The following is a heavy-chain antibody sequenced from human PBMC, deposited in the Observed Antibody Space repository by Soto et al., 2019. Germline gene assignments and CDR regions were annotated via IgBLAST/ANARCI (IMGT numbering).Heavy chain of an antibody. J-gene: IGHJ4*02. D-gene: IGHD6-19*01. CDR3: ASPGYSSGWSVDY. V-gene: IGHV3-23*01. CDR1: GFNFNTYA. Sequence: EVQVLESGGGLVQPGGSLRLSCAASGFNFNTYAMSWVRQAPGKGLEWVSGISGGGGSIHYVDSVKGRFTISRDNSKNTLYLQMNSLRVEDTAVYYCASPGYSSGWSVDYWGQGTLVTVSS. CDR2: ISGGGGSI.